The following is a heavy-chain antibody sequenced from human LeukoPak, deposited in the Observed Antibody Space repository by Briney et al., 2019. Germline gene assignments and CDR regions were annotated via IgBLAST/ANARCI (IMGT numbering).Heavy chain of an antibody. CDR1: AFIFSDHA. Sequence: GGSLRLSCAASAFIFSDHAMNWVRQAPGKGLEWVSAISGSGGSTYYADSVKGRFTISRDNSKNTLYLQMNSLRGEDTAVYYCAKDPNPFYDFWSGYKWGQGTLVTVSS. CDR2: ISGSGGST. V-gene: IGHV3-23*01. CDR3: AKDPNPFYDFWSGYK. D-gene: IGHD3-3*01. J-gene: IGHJ4*02.